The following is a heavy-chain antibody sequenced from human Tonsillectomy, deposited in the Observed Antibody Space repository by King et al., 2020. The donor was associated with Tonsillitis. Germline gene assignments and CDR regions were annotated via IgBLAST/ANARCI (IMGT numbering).Heavy chain of an antibody. CDR3: ARGPGYCSGGSCYLIDF. CDR1: GGTFSSYA. CDR2: IIPIFGTA. Sequence: QLVQSGAEVKKSGSSVKVSCKASGGTFSSYAINWVRQAPGQGLEWMGGIIPIFGTANYVQKFQGSVTITADESTCTVYMEMSSLRYEDTAVYYCARGPGYCSGGSCYLIDFWGQGTLVTVSS. J-gene: IGHJ4*02. V-gene: IGHV1-69*12. D-gene: IGHD2-15*01.